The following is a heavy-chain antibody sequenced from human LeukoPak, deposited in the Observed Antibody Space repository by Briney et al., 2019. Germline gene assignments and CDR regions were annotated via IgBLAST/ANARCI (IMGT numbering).Heavy chain of an antibody. D-gene: IGHD2-15*01. V-gene: IGHV3-9*01. J-gene: IGHJ6*03. CDR2: ISWNSATI. Sequence: PGGSLRLSCAASRFDFDDYAMHWVRQAPGKGLEWVSGISWNSATIAYADSVRGRFTISRDSAENSLYLQMNSLRPEDTALYYCAKGGGGSSSGNVYYYMDVWGKGTTVTVSS. CDR3: AKGGGGSSSGNVYYYMDV. CDR1: RFDFDDYA.